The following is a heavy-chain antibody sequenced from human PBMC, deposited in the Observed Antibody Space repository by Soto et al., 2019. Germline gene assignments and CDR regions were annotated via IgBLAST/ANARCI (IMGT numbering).Heavy chain of an antibody. Sequence: GWSLRLSCAASGFTFSSYWMHLVRQAPGKGLVWVSRINSDGSSTSYADSVKGRFTISRDNAKNTLYLQMNSLRTEDTAVYYCARGLEWYTYYYYYGMEVWGQGTKVTVSS. J-gene: IGHJ6*02. CDR1: GFTFSSYW. CDR2: INSDGSST. V-gene: IGHV3-74*01. D-gene: IGHD3-3*01. CDR3: ARGLEWYTYYYYYGMEV.